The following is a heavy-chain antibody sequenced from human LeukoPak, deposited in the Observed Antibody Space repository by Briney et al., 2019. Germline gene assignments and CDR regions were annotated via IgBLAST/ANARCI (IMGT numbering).Heavy chain of an antibody. CDR2: IFTGGST. CDR3: ASGSIYDDSGHDY. Sequence: GGSLRLSCAASGFTVSSNYMSWVRQAPGKGLEWVSIIFTGGSTYYAGSVKGRFTISRDNSKNTLYLQMDSLRAEDTAVYYCASGSIYDDSGHDYWGQGTLVIVSS. CDR1: GFTVSSNY. V-gene: IGHV3-53*01. J-gene: IGHJ4*02. D-gene: IGHD3-22*01.